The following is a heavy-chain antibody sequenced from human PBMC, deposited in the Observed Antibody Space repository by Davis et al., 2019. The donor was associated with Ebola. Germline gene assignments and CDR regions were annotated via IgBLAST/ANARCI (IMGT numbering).Heavy chain of an antibody. V-gene: IGHV3-23*01. CDR2: IIGSGETT. CDR1: GFTFSSSA. J-gene: IGHJ4*02. Sequence: GESLKISCAASGFTFSSSAMSWVRQAPGKGLEWVSSIIGSGETTYYAESVKGRFTISRDNSKSTLYLQMNALRAEDTALYYCARGAGDSHFFDCWGQGTLVTVSS. CDR3: ARGAGDSHFFDC. D-gene: IGHD2-21*02.